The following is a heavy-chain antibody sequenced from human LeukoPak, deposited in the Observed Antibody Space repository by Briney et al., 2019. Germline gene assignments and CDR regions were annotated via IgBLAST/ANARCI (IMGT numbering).Heavy chain of an antibody. CDR3: AREPVITTEAFDI. CDR2: ISSSGSTI. Sequence: GGSLRLSCAASGFTFSSYNMNWVRQAPGKGLEWVSYISSSGSTIYYADSVKGRFTISRDNAKNSLYLQMNSLRAEDTAVYYCAREPVITTEAFDIWGQGTMVTVSS. D-gene: IGHD3-22*01. J-gene: IGHJ3*02. V-gene: IGHV3-48*04. CDR1: GFTFSSYN.